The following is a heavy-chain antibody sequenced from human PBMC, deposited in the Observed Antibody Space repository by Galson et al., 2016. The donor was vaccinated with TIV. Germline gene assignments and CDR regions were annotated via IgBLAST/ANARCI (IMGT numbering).Heavy chain of an antibody. D-gene: IGHD4-17*01. J-gene: IGHJ6*03. CDR3: ARSGDYSYYFYYIDV. CDR2: INTKNGNP. Sequence: SVKVSCKASGYSLSSYALNWVRQAPGQGLEWMGWINTKNGNPTYAQGFTGRFVFSLDTSVSTAYLQISSLKAEDTAVYYCARSGDYSYYFYYIDVWAKGTTVTVSS. CDR1: GYSLSSYA. V-gene: IGHV7-4-1*02.